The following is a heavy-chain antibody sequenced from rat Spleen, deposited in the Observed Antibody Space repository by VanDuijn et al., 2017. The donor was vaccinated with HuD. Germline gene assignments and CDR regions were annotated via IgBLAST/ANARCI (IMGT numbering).Heavy chain of an antibody. CDR2: ISDSDNT. Sequence: EVQLQESGPGLVKPAQSLSLTCSVTGYSITSNYWGWIRKFPGNKMEWMGYISDSDNTSYNPSLKSRISIARDTSKTQFFLQLNSVTTEDTSTYYCAKWGTTDFDYWGQGVMVTVSS. D-gene: IGHD4-3*01. CDR3: AKWGTTDFDY. V-gene: IGHV3-1*01. CDR1: GYSITSNY. J-gene: IGHJ2*01.